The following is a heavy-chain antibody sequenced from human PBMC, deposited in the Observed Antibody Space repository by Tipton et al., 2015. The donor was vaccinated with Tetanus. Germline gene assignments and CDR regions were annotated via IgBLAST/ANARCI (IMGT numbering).Heavy chain of an antibody. V-gene: IGHV4-31*03. CDR1: GGSISSGGYS. CDR2: IYYSGST. J-gene: IGHJ3*02. Sequence: TLSLTCTVSGGSISSGGYSWSWLRQHPGKGLESIGNIYYSGSTYYNPSLQSRVTISVDTSKNQFSLKLSSVTAADTAVYYCARLERFPRVGDPIDAFDIWGQGTMVTVSS. CDR3: ARLERFPRVGDPIDAFDI. D-gene: IGHD3-3*01.